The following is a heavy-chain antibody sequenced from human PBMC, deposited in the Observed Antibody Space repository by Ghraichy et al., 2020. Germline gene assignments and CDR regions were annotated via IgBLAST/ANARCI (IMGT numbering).Heavy chain of an antibody. CDR2: INHSGST. J-gene: IGHJ6*02. CDR1: GGSFSGYY. V-gene: IGHV4-34*01. D-gene: IGHD5-18*01. CDR3: ARGPRGYSFNYYYYGMDV. Sequence: SETLSLTCAVYGGSFSGYYWSWIRQPPGKGLEWIGEINHSGSTNYNPSLKSRVTISVDTSKNQFSLKLSSVTAADTAVYYCARGPRGYSFNYYYYGMDVWGQGTTVTVSS.